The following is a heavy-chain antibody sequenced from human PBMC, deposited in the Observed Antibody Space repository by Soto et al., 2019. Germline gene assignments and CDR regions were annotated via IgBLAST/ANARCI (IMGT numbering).Heavy chain of an antibody. V-gene: IGHV3-11*01. J-gene: IGHJ4*02. CDR2: INGGGDVI. D-gene: IGHD1-26*01. CDR1: GFTFSDYY. CDR3: SRDPRLVDY. Sequence: VQLVESGGGLVKPGGSLRLSCVASGFTFSDYYMTWIRQAPGKGPEWISYINGGGDVIAYAGSVKGRFTISRDNARRSVYLQMNSLTVDDTAVYYCSRDPRLVDYWGQGTLVTVSS.